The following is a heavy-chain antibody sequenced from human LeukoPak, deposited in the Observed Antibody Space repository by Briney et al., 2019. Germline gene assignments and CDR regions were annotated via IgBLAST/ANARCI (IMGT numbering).Heavy chain of an antibody. CDR3: ARDLRGGFDP. J-gene: IGHJ5*02. Sequence: KPGGSLRLSCAASGFTFSSYSMNWVRQAPGKGLEWVSSISIISSYIYYADSVKGRFTISRDNAKTSLYLQMNSLRAEDTAVYYCARDLRGGFDPWGQGTLVTVSS. CDR2: ISIISSYI. V-gene: IGHV3-21*01. CDR1: GFTFSSYS.